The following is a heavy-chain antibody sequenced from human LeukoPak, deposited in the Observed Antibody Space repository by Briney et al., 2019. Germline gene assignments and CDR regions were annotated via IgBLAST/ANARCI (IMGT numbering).Heavy chain of an antibody. Sequence: GGSLRLSCAASRFTFNVYTMHWVRQAPGKGLEWVAVISYDEINEYYADSVKGRFTIARDNSKNTLYLQMNSLSAEDTAVYYCAREEVTGWFGYWGQGTLVTVSS. J-gene: IGHJ4*02. V-gene: IGHV3-30-3*01. CDR3: AREEVTGWFGY. CDR1: RFTFNVYT. D-gene: IGHD6-19*01. CDR2: ISYDEINE.